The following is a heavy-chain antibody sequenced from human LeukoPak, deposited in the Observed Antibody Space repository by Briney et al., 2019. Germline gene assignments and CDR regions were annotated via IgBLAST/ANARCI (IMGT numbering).Heavy chain of an antibody. V-gene: IGHV3-23*01. J-gene: IGHJ4*02. D-gene: IGHD3-3*01. CDR3: AREAPYYDFWSGYIGQYYFDY. CDR1: GFTFSSYA. CDR2: ISGSGGST. Sequence: PGGSLRLSCAASGFTFSSYAMSWVRQAPGKGLEWVSTISGSGGSTYYADSVKGRFTISRDNSKNTLHLQMNSLRAEDTAVYYCAREAPYYDFWSGYIGQYYFDYWGQGTLVTVSS.